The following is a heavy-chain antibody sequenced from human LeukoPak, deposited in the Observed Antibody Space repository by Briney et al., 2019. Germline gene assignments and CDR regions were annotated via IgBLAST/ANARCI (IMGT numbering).Heavy chain of an antibody. CDR2: ISSSGSTI. D-gene: IGHD3-10*01. CDR1: GFTFSSYE. CDR3: ARVSRFSNNWLDP. V-gene: IGHV3-48*03. J-gene: IGHJ5*02. Sequence: GGSLRLSCAASGFTFSSYEMNWVRQAPGKGLEWVSYISSSGSTIYYADSVKGRFTISRENAKNSLYLEMNSLRAEDTAVYFCARVSRFSNNWLDPWGQGTLVTVSS.